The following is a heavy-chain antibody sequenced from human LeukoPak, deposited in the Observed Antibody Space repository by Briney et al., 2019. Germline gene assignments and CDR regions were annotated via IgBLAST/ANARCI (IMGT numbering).Heavy chain of an antibody. V-gene: IGHV4-31*11. D-gene: IGHD4-17*01. J-gene: IGHJ5*02. CDR2: IYYSGRT. Sequence: SETLSLTCAVYGGSFSGYYWSWIRQHPGKGLEWIEYIYYSGRTYYNPSLKSRVTISVDTSKNQFSLKLSSVTAADTAVYHCARVRDGDYGYIGFDPWGQGTLVTVSS. CDR3: ARVRDGDYGYIGFDP. CDR1: GGSFSGYY.